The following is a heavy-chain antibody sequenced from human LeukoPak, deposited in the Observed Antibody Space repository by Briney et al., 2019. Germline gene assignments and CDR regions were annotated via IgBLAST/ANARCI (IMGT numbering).Heavy chain of an antibody. V-gene: IGHV4-59*01. CDR1: GGSISSYY. J-gene: IGHJ1*01. CDR3: ARRDLDCSSTSCSTHFQH. Sequence: SSETLSLTCTVSGGSISSYYWSWIRQPPGKGLEWIGYIYYSGSTNYNPSLKSRVTISVDTSKNQFSLKLSSVTAADTAVYYCARRDLDCSSTSCSTHFQHWGQGTLVTVSS. D-gene: IGHD2-2*02. CDR2: IYYSGST.